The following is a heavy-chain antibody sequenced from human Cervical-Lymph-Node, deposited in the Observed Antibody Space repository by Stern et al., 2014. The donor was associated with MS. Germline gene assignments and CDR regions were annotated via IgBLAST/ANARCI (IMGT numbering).Heavy chain of an antibody. CDR2: NIPMFGTP. D-gene: IGHD5-12*01. CDR1: GGTFNNHV. Sequence: VQLVESGAEVMKPWSSLYVSCKTSGGTFNNHVICWVRQARGQGLEWMWGNIPMFGTPNYALKFQGRITIIADKSTSTVHMVLRNLNDEDTAMYYCANRDMGYTYDRHDYWGQGTLVTVS. J-gene: IGHJ4*02. CDR3: ANRDMGYTYDRHDY. V-gene: IGHV1-69*06.